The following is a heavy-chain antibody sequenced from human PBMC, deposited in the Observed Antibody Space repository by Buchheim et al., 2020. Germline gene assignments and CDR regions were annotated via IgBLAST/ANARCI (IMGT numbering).Heavy chain of an antibody. V-gene: IGHV3-30*18. D-gene: IGHD3-3*01. Sequence: QVQLVESGGGVVQPGRSLRLSCAASGFTFSSYGMHWVRQAPGKGLGWVAVISYDGSNKYYADSVKGRFTISRDNSKNTLYLQMNSLRAEDTAVYYCAKALRFLEWLPNGMDVWGQGTT. CDR3: AKALRFLEWLPNGMDV. CDR2: ISYDGSNK. CDR1: GFTFSSYG. J-gene: IGHJ6*02.